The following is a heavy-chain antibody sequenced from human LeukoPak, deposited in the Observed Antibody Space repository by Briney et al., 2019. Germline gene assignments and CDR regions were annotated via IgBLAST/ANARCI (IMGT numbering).Heavy chain of an antibody. CDR3: AKDRRLMSPHYGMDV. CDR2: ISYDGGYQ. J-gene: IGHJ6*02. CDR1: GFTFSSYA. V-gene: IGHV3-30*04. Sequence: QPGRSLRLSCAASGFTFSSYAMHWVRQAPGKGLEWVAVISYDGGYQYYADSVKGRFIISRDNSENTVYLQLISLRAEDTAVYYCAKDRRLMSPHYGMDVWGQGTTVIVSS. D-gene: IGHD2-21*02.